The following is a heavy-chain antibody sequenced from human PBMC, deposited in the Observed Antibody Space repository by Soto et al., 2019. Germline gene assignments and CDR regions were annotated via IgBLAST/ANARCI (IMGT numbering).Heavy chain of an antibody. J-gene: IGHJ4*02. D-gene: IGHD3-9*01. CDR2: INWDGSDI. CDR1: VFNFDGHT. CDR3: VKDRDWSFDF. Sequence: QPWGSLRVCCAPSVFNFDGHTMHWVRQAPGKGLEWVSFINWDGSDIYYADSVNGRFTISRDNNKNSLHLEMNSLRTEDTALYYCVKDRDWSFDFWGQGTLVTVSS. V-gene: IGHV3-43*01.